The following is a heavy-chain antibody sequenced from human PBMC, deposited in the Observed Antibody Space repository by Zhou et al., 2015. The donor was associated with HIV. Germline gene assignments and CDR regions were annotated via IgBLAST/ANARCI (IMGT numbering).Heavy chain of an antibody. CDR2: ITPIFGKP. J-gene: IGHJ5*02. V-gene: IGHV1-69*01. CDR1: GGTFNTYE. D-gene: IGHD5-18*01. CDR3: ALPSGYRTVSTIDP. Sequence: QVQLVQSGTEVKPPGSSVKVSCKASGGTFNTYEISWVRQAPGQGLVWMGGITPIFGKPNYAQKFLGRVTITADPSTKTAYMELSSLTSEDTAVYYCALPSGYRTVSTIDPWGQGTLVIVSS.